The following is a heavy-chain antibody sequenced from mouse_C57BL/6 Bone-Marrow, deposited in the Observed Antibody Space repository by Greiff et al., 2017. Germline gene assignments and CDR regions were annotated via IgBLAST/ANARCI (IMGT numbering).Heavy chain of an antibody. V-gene: IGHV1-22*01. D-gene: IGHD2-4*01. Sequence: VQLQQSGPELVKPGASVKMSCKASGYTFTDYNMHWVKQSHGKSLEWIGYINPNNGGTSYNQKFKGKATLTVNKSSSTAYMELRSLTSEDSAVYYCAREGRYEYDLDYWGQGTTLTVSS. J-gene: IGHJ2*01. CDR1: GYTFTDYN. CDR3: AREGRYEYDLDY. CDR2: INPNNGGT.